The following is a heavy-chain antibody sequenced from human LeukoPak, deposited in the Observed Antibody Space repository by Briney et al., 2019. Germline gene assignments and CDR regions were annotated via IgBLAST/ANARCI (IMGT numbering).Heavy chain of an antibody. V-gene: IGHV3-48*01. CDR1: GFTFSSYG. D-gene: IGHD4-17*01. Sequence: GGSLRLSCAASGFTFSSYGMYWVRQAPGKGLEWVSYISSSSSTIYYADSVKGRFTISRDNAKNSLYLQMNSLRAEDTAVYYCARDDDGSVTTPLMDVWGKGTTVTVSS. CDR3: ARDDDGSVTTPLMDV. J-gene: IGHJ6*04. CDR2: ISSSSSTI.